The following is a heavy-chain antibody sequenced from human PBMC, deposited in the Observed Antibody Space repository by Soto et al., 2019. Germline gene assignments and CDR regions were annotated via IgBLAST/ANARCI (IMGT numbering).Heavy chain of an antibody. Sequence: PSETLSLTCTVSGGSVSSGDYYWSWIRQPPGKGLEWIGHIYYSGSTNYNPSLKSRVSLSLDTSKNQFSLRLTSVTAADTAVYYCARIPVDTYMINWFDPWGQGTLVTVSS. V-gene: IGHV4-61*08. D-gene: IGHD5-18*01. CDR3: ARIPVDTYMINWFDP. J-gene: IGHJ5*02. CDR2: IYYSGST. CDR1: GGSVSSGDYY.